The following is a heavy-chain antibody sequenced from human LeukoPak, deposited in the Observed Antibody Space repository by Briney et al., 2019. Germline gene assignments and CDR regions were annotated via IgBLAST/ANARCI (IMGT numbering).Heavy chain of an antibody. Sequence: PSQTLSLTCTVSGGSISSGSYYWSWIRQPAGKGLGWIGRIYTSGSTNYNPSLKSRVTISVDTSKNQFSLKLSSVTAADTAVYYCARDDSSGYYVDYWGQGTLVTVSS. J-gene: IGHJ4*02. CDR2: IYTSGST. V-gene: IGHV4-61*02. D-gene: IGHD3-22*01. CDR3: ARDDSSGYYVDY. CDR1: GGSISSGSYY.